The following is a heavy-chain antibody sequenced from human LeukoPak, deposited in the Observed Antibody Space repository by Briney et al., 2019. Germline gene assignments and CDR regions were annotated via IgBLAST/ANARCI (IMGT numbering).Heavy chain of an antibody. CDR3: ARDCLTGFYYFDF. CDR2: INPSGGST. Sequence: ASVKVSCKASGYTFTSYYIHWVRQAPGQGLEWMGIINPSGGSTSYAQKFQGRVTMTGDTSTSTVYMELSSLRSEDTAVYYCARDCLTGFYYFDFWGQGTLVTVSS. V-gene: IGHV1-46*01. J-gene: IGHJ4*02. D-gene: IGHD3-9*01. CDR1: GYTFTSYY.